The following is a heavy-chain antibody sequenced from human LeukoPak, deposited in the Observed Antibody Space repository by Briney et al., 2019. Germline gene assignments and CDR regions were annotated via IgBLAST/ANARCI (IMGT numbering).Heavy chain of an antibody. Sequence: PSETLSLTCTVSGGSISSYYWSWIRQPPGKGLEWIGYIYYSGSTNYNPSLKSRVTISVDTSKNQFSLKLSSVTAADTAVYYCARDYRSNCSGGSCYFSASWYFDLWGRGTLVTVSS. V-gene: IGHV4-59*01. D-gene: IGHD2-15*01. CDR3: ARDYRSNCSGGSCYFSASWYFDL. CDR1: GGSISSYY. CDR2: IYYSGST. J-gene: IGHJ2*01.